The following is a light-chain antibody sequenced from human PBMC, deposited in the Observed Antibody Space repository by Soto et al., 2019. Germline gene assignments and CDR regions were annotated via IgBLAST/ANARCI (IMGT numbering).Light chain of an antibody. V-gene: IGKV3-20*01. J-gene: IGKJ4*01. CDR3: QQYSSSPLT. CDR1: QSVRSSH. Sequence: EIVLTQSPGTLSLSPGERATLSCRASQSVRSSHLAWYQQMPGQAPRLLIYGASSRATGIPNRFSGSGSGTDFTLTISRLEPEDFAVYHCQQYSSSPLTFGGGTKVEIK. CDR2: GAS.